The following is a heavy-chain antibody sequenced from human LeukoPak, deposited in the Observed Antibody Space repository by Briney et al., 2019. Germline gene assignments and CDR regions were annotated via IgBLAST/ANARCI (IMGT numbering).Heavy chain of an antibody. V-gene: IGHV3-23*01. CDR1: GFTFSSYV. Sequence: GGSLRLSCAASGFTFSSYVMTWVRQAPGKGLEWVSTISGSGATTYYADSVKGRFTISRDNSKNTLYLQMNSLRAEDTAVYYCAKDRDYYGSGAAFDIWGQGTMVTVSS. CDR3: AKDRDYYGSGAAFDI. CDR2: ISGSGATT. D-gene: IGHD3-10*01. J-gene: IGHJ3*02.